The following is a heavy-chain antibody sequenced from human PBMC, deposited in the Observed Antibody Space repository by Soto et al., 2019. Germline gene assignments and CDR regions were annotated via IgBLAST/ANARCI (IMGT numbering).Heavy chain of an antibody. CDR2: ISGSGGST. CDR1: GFTFSSYA. J-gene: IGHJ4*02. CDR3: AKGPGGERMFDY. V-gene: IGHV3-23*01. D-gene: IGHD3-10*01. Sequence: EVQLLESGGGLVQPGGSLRLSCAASGFTFSSYAMSWVRQAPGKGLEWVSAISGSGGSTYYADSVKGRFTISRDNSKNTLDLQMNSLRAEDTAVYYCAKGPGGERMFDYWGQGTLVTVSS.